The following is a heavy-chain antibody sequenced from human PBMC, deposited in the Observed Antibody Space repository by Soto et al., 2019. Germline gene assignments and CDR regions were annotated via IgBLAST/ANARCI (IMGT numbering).Heavy chain of an antibody. Sequence: QVQLEESGPGLVKPSETLSLTCTVSGGSISSHYWSWVRQAPGMGLEWIGCIYYRGNTLYHPSLKSRGTISLDTSNNQFSLKLDSVTPADTAVYYCATDGTEASGIDVWGQGTAVTVSS. CDR1: GGSISSHY. J-gene: IGHJ6*02. CDR2: IYYRGNT. CDR3: ATDGTEASGIDV. V-gene: IGHV4-59*11. D-gene: IGHD1-26*01.